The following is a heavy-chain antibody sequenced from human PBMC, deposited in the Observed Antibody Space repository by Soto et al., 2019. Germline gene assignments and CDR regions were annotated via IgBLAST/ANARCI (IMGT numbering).Heavy chain of an antibody. CDR3: ARRKIRNIYYYQSMGV. V-gene: IGHV3-72*01. J-gene: IGHJ6*02. Sequence: EVQVVESGGGLVQPGGSLRLSCTASGFNFSDHYMDWVRQAPGKGLEWVGSTRNKVNSHITEYAASVKGRITISRDDSENSMDLQMNSMKTADTAVYYCARRKIRNIYYYQSMGVWGQGTRVTVSS. D-gene: IGHD4-17*01. CDR2: TRNKVNSHIT. CDR1: GFNFSDHY.